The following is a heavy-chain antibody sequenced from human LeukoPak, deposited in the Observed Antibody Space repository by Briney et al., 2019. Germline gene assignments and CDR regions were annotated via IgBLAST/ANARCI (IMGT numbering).Heavy chain of an antibody. CDR1: GGSSSISSYY. J-gene: IGHJ4*02. CDR3: ARESGSYSPFDY. Sequence: SETLSLTCTVSGGSSSISSYYWSWIRQPAGKGLEWIGRIYTSGSTNYNPSLKSRVTMSVDTFKNQFSLKLSSVTAADTAVYYCARESGSYSPFDYWGQGTLVTVSS. V-gene: IGHV4-4*07. D-gene: IGHD1-26*01. CDR2: IYTSGST.